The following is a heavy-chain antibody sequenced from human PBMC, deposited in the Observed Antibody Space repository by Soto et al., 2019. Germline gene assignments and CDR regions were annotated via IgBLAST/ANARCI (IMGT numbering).Heavy chain of an antibody. CDR1: GFTGPPYN. D-gene: IGHD3-3*01. V-gene: IGHV3-30*03. J-gene: IGHJ6*02. CDR3: ARDRKCATFGVLTQYGLDV. Sequence: PGGSLRVSCVASGFTGPPYNMYSFRQSPGKGLEGVSIISNDGSNTSSAESVKGRFTMSRDNSKNTLYLQMNSLRLEDTAIYFCARDRKCATFGVLTQYGLDVWGQGTTVTVS. CDR2: ISNDGSNT.